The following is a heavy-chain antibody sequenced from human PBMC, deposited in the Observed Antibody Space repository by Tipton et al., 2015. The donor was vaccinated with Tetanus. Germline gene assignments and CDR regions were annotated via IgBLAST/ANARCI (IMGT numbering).Heavy chain of an antibody. Sequence: QLVQSGPEVKKPGESLNISCKASGYNFGTFWIGWVRQAGGQGLEWLGYMGPSTGHAAYAQKFQGRVTMTRNITTTTAYMELRNLRADYTAVYSCARDDCGSTSCLFYWGQGTLVTVSS. CDR1: GYNFGTFW. CDR2: MGPSTGHA. D-gene: IGHD2-2*01. V-gene: IGHV1-8*01. CDR3: ARDDCGSTSCLFY. J-gene: IGHJ4*02.